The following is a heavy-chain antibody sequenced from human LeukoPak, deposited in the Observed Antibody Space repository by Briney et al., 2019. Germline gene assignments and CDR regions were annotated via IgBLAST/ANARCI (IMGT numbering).Heavy chain of an antibody. CDR3: ASVGPGSYGFDP. D-gene: IGHD3-10*01. CDR1: GFTFISFA. V-gene: IGHV3-21*01. J-gene: IGHJ5*02. Sequence: GGTLRLSCAASGFTFISFAMSWVRQAPGKGLEWVSSISSSSSYIYYADSVKGRFTISRDNAKNSLYLQMDSLRAEDTAVYYCASVGPGSYGFDPWGQGTLVTVSS. CDR2: ISSSSSYI.